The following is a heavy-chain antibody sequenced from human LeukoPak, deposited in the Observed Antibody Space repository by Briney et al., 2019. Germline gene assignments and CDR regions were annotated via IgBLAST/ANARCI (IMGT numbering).Heavy chain of an antibody. D-gene: IGHD3-22*01. V-gene: IGHV3-30-3*01. J-gene: IGHJ4*02. CDR2: ISYDGSNK. Sequence: GGSLRLSCAASGFTFSSYAMHWVRQAPGKGLEWVAVISYDGSNKYYADSVKGRFTISRDNSKNTLYLQMNSLRAEDTAVYYCARITLQNYYYDSSAYYPGDYWGQGTLVTVSS. CDR3: ARITLQNYYYDSSAYYPGDY. CDR1: GFTFSSYA.